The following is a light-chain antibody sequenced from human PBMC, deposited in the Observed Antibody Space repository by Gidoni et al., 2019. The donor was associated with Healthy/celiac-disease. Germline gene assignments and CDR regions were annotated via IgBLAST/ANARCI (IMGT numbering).Light chain of an antibody. CDR2: AAS. CDR1: QISSTY. CDR3: QQSYSTPLT. Sequence: DLLLTQSPSSLSASGGDSVPITCRPRQISSTYLNWYQQKPGKAPKLLIYAASSLPSGVPSRFSGSGAGTDFTPTISSVQPEDVASYYCQQSYSTPLTFGQGTKLEIK. J-gene: IGKJ2*01. V-gene: IGKV1-39*01.